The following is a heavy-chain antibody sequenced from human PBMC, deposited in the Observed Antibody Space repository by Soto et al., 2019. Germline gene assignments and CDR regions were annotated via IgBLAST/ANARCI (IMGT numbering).Heavy chain of an antibody. J-gene: IGHJ4*02. D-gene: IGHD5-18*01. CDR2: ITVYNGNT. Sequence: QVHLVQSGTEVKKPGASVRVSCKASGYTFTNYGVSWVRQAHGQGLEWMGWITVYNGNTHYAQNLQGRVTMTTDTSTSTAHMEQWSLGSDDTAVYYCARSYSYGSYWYFDYWGQGALVIVSS. CDR3: ARSYSYGSYWYFDY. V-gene: IGHV1-18*04. CDR1: GYTFTNYG.